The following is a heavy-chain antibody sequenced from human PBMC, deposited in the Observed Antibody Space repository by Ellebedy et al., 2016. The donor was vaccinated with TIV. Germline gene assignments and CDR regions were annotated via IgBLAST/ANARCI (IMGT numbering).Heavy chain of an antibody. CDR1: GGSISSNY. CDR2: IYNSVIT. D-gene: IGHD1-26*01. V-gene: IGHV4-59*08. Sequence: MPSETLSLTCTVSGGSISSNYWDWIRQPPGKGLEWIGYIYNSVITNYNPSLKSRVTMSVDTSKRLLSLKLRAVTAADTAVYYCARRYSGSSYHYFDYWGQGTLVIVSS. CDR3: ARRYSGSSYHYFDY. J-gene: IGHJ4*02.